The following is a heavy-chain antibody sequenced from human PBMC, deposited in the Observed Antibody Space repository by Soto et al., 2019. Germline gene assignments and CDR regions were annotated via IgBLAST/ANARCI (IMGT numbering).Heavy chain of an antibody. CDR2: INHSGST. J-gene: IGHJ6*02. CDR1: GGSFSGYY. V-gene: IGHV4-34*01. Sequence: SETLSLTCAVYGGSFSGYYWSWIRQPPGKGLEWIGEINHSGSTNYNPSLKSRVTISVDTSKNQFSLKLSSVTAADTVVYYCASAAAGAYYYGMDVWGQGTTVTVSS. CDR3: ASAAAGAYYYGMDV. D-gene: IGHD6-13*01.